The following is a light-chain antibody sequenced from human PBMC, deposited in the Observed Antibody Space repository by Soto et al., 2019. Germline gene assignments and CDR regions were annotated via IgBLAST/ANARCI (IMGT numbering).Light chain of an antibody. J-gene: IGKJ5*01. CDR2: DAS. CDR3: QQLRGWPIT. V-gene: IGKV3-11*01. Sequence: VLAQYTTPLSLSPGERATLSCRAGQNIGTSLVWSQQKPGQAPRLLIYDASHRPSGVPARFSGSGSGTDFTLTISSLEPEDFATYYCQQLRGWPITFGQGTRLEI. CDR1: QNIGTS.